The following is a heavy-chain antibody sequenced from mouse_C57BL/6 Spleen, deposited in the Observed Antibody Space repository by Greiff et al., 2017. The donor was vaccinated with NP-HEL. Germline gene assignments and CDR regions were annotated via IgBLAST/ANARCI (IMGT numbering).Heavy chain of an antibody. CDR3: ARDYYYGRSDAMDY. Sequence: QVQLQQSGPELVKPGASVKLSCKASGYTFTSYDINWVKQRPGQGLEWIGWIYPRDGSTKYNEKFKGKATLTVDTSSSTAYMELHSLTSEDAAVYFCARDYYYGRSDAMDYWGQGTSVTVSS. CDR1: GYTFTSYD. CDR2: IYPRDGST. V-gene: IGHV1-85*01. J-gene: IGHJ4*01. D-gene: IGHD1-1*01.